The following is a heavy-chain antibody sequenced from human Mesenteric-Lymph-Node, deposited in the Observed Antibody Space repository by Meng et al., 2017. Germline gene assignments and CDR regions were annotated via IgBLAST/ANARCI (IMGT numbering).Heavy chain of an antibody. D-gene: IGHD3-22*01. Sequence: GESLKISCAASGFTFSSYWMHWVRQAPGKGLVWVSRINSDGSSTSYADSVKGRFTISRDNAKNTLYLQMNSLRAEDSAVYYCARDRLSYYHDGSACNDFHDAFDIWGQGKMVNVSS. V-gene: IGHV3-74*01. CDR3: ARDRLSYYHDGSACNDFHDAFDI. CDR1: GFTFSSYW. J-gene: IGHJ3*02. CDR2: INSDGSST.